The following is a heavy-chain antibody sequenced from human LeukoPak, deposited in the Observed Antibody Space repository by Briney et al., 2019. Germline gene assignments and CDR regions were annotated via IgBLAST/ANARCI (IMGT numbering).Heavy chain of an antibody. V-gene: IGHV3-21*01. CDR1: GFTFCSYS. J-gene: IGHJ6*02. CDR3: ARDRSASYYYYGMDV. CDR2: ISSSSSYI. Sequence: PGGSLRPSRAASGFTFCSYSMNWVRQAPGKGLEWVSSISSSSSYIYYADSVKGRFTISRDNAKNSLYLQMNSLRAEDTAVYYCARDRSASYYYYGMDVWGQGTTVTVSS.